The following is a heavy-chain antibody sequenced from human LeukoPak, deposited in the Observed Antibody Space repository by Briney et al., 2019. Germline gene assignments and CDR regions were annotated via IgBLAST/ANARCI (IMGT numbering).Heavy chain of an antibody. Sequence: GESLKISCKGSGYRFTSYWIGWVRQMPGKGLEWMGIIYPGDSDTTYSPSFQGQVTISADKSIRTAYLQWSSLKASDTAMYYCARAMVRGVTSFDPWGQGTLVTVSS. J-gene: IGHJ5*02. D-gene: IGHD3-10*01. CDR2: IYPGDSDT. CDR1: GYRFTSYW. CDR3: ARAMVRGVTSFDP. V-gene: IGHV5-51*01.